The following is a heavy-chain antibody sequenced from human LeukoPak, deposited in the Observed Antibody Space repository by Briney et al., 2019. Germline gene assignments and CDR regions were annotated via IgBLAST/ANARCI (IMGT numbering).Heavy chain of an antibody. V-gene: IGHV4-59*08. CDR3: ARLFPSYDYVWGSYRINAFDI. CDR1: GGPISSYY. Sequence: SETLSLTCTVSGGPISSYYWSWIRQPPGKGLEWIGYIYYSGSTNYNPSLKSRVTISVDTSKNQFSLKLSSVTAADTAVYYCARLFPSYDYVWGSYRINAFDIWGQGTMVTVSS. CDR2: IYYSGST. J-gene: IGHJ3*02. D-gene: IGHD3-16*02.